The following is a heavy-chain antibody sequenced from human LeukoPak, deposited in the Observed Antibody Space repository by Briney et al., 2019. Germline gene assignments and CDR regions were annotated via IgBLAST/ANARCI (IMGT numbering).Heavy chain of an antibody. Sequence: ASVTVSCKASVYTFTGYYIHWLRQAPGQGLEWMGWIDPPSGATNYAQKFQDTVTMTRDRSIGTAYMEVRRLKSDDTAVYYCARSGFSTGFYMDFWGQGTLVPVSS. CDR3: ARSGFSTGFYMDF. V-gene: IGHV1-2*02. J-gene: IGHJ4*02. D-gene: IGHD6-19*01. CDR1: VYTFTGYY. CDR2: IDPPSGAT.